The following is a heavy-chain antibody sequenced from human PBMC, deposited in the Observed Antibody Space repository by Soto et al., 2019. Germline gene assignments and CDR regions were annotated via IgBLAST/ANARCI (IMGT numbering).Heavy chain of an antibody. J-gene: IGHJ6*02. Sequence: QVQLVQSGAEVKKPGSSVKVSCKASGGTFSSYAISWVRQAPGQGLEWMGGIIPIFGTANYAQKFQGRVTITADESTSTAYMEVSSLRSEDTAVYYCARGVRGYSGYDSRYYYYYGMDVWGQGTTVTVSS. V-gene: IGHV1-69*12. CDR1: GGTFSSYA. D-gene: IGHD5-12*01. CDR3: ARGVRGYSGYDSRYYYYYGMDV. CDR2: IIPIFGTA.